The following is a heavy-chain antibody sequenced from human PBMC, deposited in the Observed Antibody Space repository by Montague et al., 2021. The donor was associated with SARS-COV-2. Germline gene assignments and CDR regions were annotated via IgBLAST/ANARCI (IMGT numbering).Heavy chain of an antibody. V-gene: IGHV4-34*01. CDR1: GGSVSDYY. Sequence: SETLSLTCAVYGGSVSDYYWSWIRRPPGKGLEWIGEINHSGSTNYNPSLKSRVTTSVDTSNNQFSLKLTSVTAADTAVYYCARGPRITMIVVVITDIWFDPWGQGTLVTVSS. CDR3: ARGPRITMIVVVITDIWFDP. J-gene: IGHJ5*02. CDR2: INHSGST. D-gene: IGHD3-22*01.